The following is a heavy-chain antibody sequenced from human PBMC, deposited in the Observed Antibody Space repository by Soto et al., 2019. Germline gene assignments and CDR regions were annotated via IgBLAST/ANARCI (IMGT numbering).Heavy chain of an antibody. CDR2: ISSIGSTI. V-gene: IGHV3-11*04. CDR3: DSAVAGTFH. D-gene: IGHD6-19*01. Sequence: GGSLRLSCAASGFTFSDYYMSWIRQAPGKGLEWVSYISSIGSTIYYADSVKGRFTISRDNSKNTLYLQMNSLRAEDTAVYYCDSAVAGTFHWGQGTLVTVSS. CDR1: GFTFSDYY. J-gene: IGHJ4*02.